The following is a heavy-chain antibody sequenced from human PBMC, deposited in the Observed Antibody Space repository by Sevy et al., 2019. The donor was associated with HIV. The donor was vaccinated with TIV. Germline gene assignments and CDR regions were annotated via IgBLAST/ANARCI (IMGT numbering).Heavy chain of an antibody. Sequence: ASVKVSCKASGGTFSSYAISWVRQAPGQGLEWMGGIIPIFGTANYAQKFQGRVTITADESTSTAYMELSSLRSEDTAVYYCAGVPKLVVVDATPFDYYYGMDVWGQGTTVTVSS. V-gene: IGHV1-69*13. CDR1: GGTFSSYA. J-gene: IGHJ6*02. D-gene: IGHD2-15*01. CDR2: IIPIFGTA. CDR3: AGVPKLVVVDATPFDYYYGMDV.